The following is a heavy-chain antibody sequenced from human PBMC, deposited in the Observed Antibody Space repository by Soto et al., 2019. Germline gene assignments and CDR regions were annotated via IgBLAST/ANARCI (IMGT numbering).Heavy chain of an antibody. D-gene: IGHD3-10*01. Sequence: GASVKVSCKASGGTFSSYAISWVRQAPGQGLEWMGGIIPIFGTANYAQKFQGRVTITADKSTSTAYMELSSLRSEDTAVYYCARGYYYGSGSYYTRYSYYYYYGMDVWGQGTTVTVS. V-gene: IGHV1-69*06. CDR2: IIPIFGTA. J-gene: IGHJ6*02. CDR3: ARGYYYGSGSYYTRYSYYYYYGMDV. CDR1: GGTFSSYA.